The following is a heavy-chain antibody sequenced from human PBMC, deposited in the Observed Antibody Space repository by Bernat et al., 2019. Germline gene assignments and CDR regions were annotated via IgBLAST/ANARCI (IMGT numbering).Heavy chain of an antibody. D-gene: IGHD4-23*01. Sequence: EVQLVESGGALVQPGGSLRLSCVASGFTFGDYPMNWVRQAPGKGLEWISYIRGRSDSKYYADAVRGRFTVSRDNSKNSLYLQMNSLRDEDTAVYYCTGRPSVDPSGRFFDFWGLGTLVTVSS. V-gene: IGHV3-48*02. CDR1: GFTFGDYP. CDR3: TGRPSVDPSGRFFDF. J-gene: IGHJ4*03. CDR2: IRGRSDSK.